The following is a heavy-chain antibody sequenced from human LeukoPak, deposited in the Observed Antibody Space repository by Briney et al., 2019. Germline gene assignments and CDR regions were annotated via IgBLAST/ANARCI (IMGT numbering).Heavy chain of an antibody. D-gene: IGHD6-13*01. CDR1: GGSISSSSYY. CDR2: IYYSGST. Sequence: PSETLSLTCTVSGGSISSSSYYWGWIRQPPGKGLEWIGSIYYSGSTYYNPSLKSRVTISVDTSKNQFPLKLSSVTAADTAVYYCARDAAKAQLAYFDYWGQGTLVTVSS. J-gene: IGHJ4*02. CDR3: ARDAAKAQLAYFDY. V-gene: IGHV4-39*06.